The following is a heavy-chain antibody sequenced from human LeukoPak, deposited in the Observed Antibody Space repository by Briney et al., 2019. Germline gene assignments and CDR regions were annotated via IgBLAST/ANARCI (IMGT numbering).Heavy chain of an antibody. Sequence: GSSVKVSCKAPGGTFSSYAISWVRQAPGQGLEWMGGIIPIFGTANYAQKFQGRVTITADESTSTAYMELSSLRSEDTAVYYCARKWFGEFNWFDPWGQGTLVTVSS. J-gene: IGHJ5*02. D-gene: IGHD3-10*01. CDR2: IIPIFGTA. V-gene: IGHV1-69*01. CDR3: ARKWFGEFNWFDP. CDR1: GGTFSSYA.